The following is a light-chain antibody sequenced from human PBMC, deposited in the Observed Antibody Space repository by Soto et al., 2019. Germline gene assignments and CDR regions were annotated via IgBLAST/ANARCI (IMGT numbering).Light chain of an antibody. Sequence: SQMIQPPTSVSASVGDRVTVTFRASQGIRSALGWYQQKPGKVPKLLIYAASTLQSGVPSRFSGSGSGTDFTLTISSLQPEDFATYYCLRDFSYCWAFGQGTKVDIK. CDR3: LRDFSYCWA. V-gene: IGKV1-6*02. CDR2: AAS. CDR1: QGIRSA. J-gene: IGKJ1*01.